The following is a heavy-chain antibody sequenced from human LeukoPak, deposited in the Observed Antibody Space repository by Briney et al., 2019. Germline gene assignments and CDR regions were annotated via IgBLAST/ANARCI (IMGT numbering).Heavy chain of an antibody. Sequence: GGSLRLSCAASGFTFNSYGMHWVRQAPGKGLEWVAVISFDGKNKYYGDSVKGRFTISRDNSENMVYLQMNSLRAEDTAVYYCTREFQRFSYGYHWGRGTLVTVSS. CDR1: GFTFNSYG. CDR2: ISFDGKNK. J-gene: IGHJ5*02. D-gene: IGHD5-18*01. CDR3: TREFQRFSYGYH. V-gene: IGHV3-30*03.